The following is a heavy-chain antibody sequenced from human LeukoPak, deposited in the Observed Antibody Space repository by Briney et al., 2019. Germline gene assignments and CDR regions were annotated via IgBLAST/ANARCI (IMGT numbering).Heavy chain of an antibody. CDR2: IYTSGST. J-gene: IGHJ4*02. Sequence: PSETLSLTCTVSGDSISSYYWSWLRQPAGKGLEWIGRIYTSGSTNYNPSLKSRVTISVDTSKNQFSLKLSSVTAADTAVYYCARDVRGYSAYALDYWGQGTLVTVSS. D-gene: IGHD5-12*01. CDR3: ARDVRGYSAYALDY. V-gene: IGHV4-4*07. CDR1: GDSISSYY.